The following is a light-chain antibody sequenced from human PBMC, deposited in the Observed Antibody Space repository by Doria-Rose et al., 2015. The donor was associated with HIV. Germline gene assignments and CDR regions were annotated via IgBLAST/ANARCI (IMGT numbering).Light chain of an antibody. CDR2: AAS. V-gene: IGKV1-8*01. CDR3: QQYYSYPRT. Sequence: AIRMTQSPPSISASTGDRVSITCRASQGISSYIAWYQQKPGKAPQLLFYAASTLQSGVPSGFSGSGSGTDFTLTIGCLQSEDFATYYCQQYYSYPRTFGRGTKVDI. CDR1: QGISSY. J-gene: IGKJ1*01.